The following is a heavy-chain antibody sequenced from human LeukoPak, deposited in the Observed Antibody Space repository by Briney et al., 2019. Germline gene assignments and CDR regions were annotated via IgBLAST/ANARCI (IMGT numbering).Heavy chain of an antibody. V-gene: IGHV3-21*01. J-gene: IGHJ6*03. CDR3: ARMKEYQHDVPYYMDV. CDR2: ISSSSSYI. Sequence: GGSLRLSCAASGFTFSSYSMNWVRQAPGKRLEWVSSISSSSSYIYYADSVKGRFTISRDNAKNSLYLQMNSLRAEDTAVYYCARMKEYQHDVPYYMDVWGKGTTVTVSS. CDR1: GFTFSSYS. D-gene: IGHD2-2*01.